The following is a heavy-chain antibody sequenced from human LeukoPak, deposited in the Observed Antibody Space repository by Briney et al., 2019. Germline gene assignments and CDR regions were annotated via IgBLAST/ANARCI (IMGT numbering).Heavy chain of an antibody. V-gene: IGHV1-18*01. D-gene: IGHD5-12*01. CDR3: ARAGYLNWFDP. Sequence: ASVTVSCKASGYTFTSYGISWVRQAPGQGLEWMGWISAYNGNTNYAQKLQGRVTVTTDTPTSTAYMELRSLRSDDTAVYYCARAGYLNWFDPWGQGTLVTVSS. CDR1: GYTFTSYG. CDR2: ISAYNGNT. J-gene: IGHJ5*02.